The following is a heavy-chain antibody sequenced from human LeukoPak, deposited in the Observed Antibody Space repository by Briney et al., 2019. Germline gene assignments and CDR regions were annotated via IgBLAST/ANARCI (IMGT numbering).Heavy chain of an antibody. CDR2: ISYDGSNK. J-gene: IGHJ4*02. D-gene: IGHD2-15*01. V-gene: IGHV3-30*18. CDR3: AKVDCLGSCYRYYFDY. CDR1: GFTFSSYG. Sequence: GGSLRLPCAASGFTFSSYGMHWVRQAPGKGLEWVAVISYDGSNKYYADSVKGRFTISRDNSKNTLHLQMNSLRAEDTAVYYCAKVDCLGSCYRYYFDYWGQGTLVTVSS.